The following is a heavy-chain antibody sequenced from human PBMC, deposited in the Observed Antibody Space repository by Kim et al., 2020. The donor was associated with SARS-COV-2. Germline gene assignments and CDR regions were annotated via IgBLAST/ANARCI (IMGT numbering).Heavy chain of an antibody. CDR3: ARDSDSSTYAFDI. CDR1: GYTFTSYA. Sequence: ASVKVSCKASGYTFTSYAMHWVRQAPGQRLEWMGWINAGNGNTKYSQKFQGRVTITRDTSASTAYMELSSLRSEDTAVYYCARDSDSSTYAFDIWGKGQWSPSLQ. CDR2: INAGNGNT. J-gene: IGHJ3*02. D-gene: IGHD6-13*01. V-gene: IGHV1-3*01.